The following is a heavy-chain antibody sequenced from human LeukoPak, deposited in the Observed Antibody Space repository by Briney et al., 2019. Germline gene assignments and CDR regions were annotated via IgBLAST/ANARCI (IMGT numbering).Heavy chain of an antibody. V-gene: IGHV3-30-3*01. CDR1: GFTFSSYA. CDR3: VRDIGYSGYDFVLDI. Sequence: GRSLRLSCAASGFTFSSYAMHWVRQAPGKGLEWVAVISYDGSNKYYADSVKGRFTISRDNSKNTLYLQMNSLRAEDTAVYYCVRDIGYSGYDFVLDIWGQGTMVTVSS. J-gene: IGHJ3*02. CDR2: ISYDGSNK. D-gene: IGHD5-12*01.